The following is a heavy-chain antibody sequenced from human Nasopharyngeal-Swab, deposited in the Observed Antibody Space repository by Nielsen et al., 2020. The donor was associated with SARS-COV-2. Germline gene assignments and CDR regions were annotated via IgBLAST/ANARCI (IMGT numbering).Heavy chain of an antibody. CDR2: IYSGGST. Sequence: SCAASGFTFSSYAMSWVRQAPGKGLEWVSVIYSGGSTYYADSVRGRFTISRDNSKNTLYLQMNSLSVEDTAIYYCARDGPSGSYDGWGQGTLVTVSS. V-gene: IGHV3-53*01. CDR3: ARDGPSGSYDG. CDR1: GFTFSSYA. D-gene: IGHD1-26*01. J-gene: IGHJ4*02.